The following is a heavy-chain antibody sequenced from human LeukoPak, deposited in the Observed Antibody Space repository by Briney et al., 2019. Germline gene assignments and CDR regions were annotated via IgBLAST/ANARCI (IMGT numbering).Heavy chain of an antibody. CDR2: INHGGSA. V-gene: IGHV4-39*07. Sequence: KASETLSLTCTVSGGSISSGGYYWSWTRQHPGKGLEWIGEINHGGSANYNPSLKSRVTMSVDTSTNQFSLELRSVTAADTAVYYCAPLSDVNWGQGTLVTVSS. J-gene: IGHJ4*02. D-gene: IGHD3-16*01. CDR1: GGSISSGGYY. CDR3: APLSDVN.